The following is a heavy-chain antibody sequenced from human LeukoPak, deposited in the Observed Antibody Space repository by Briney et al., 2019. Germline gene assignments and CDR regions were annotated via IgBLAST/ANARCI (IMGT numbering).Heavy chain of an antibody. Sequence: GESLKISCKGSGYSFTSYWIGWVRQMPGKGLEWMGIIYPGDSDTRYSPSFQGQVTISADKSISTAYLQWSSLKASDTAMYYCARLTDSSGYYYNAEYFQHWGQGTLVTVSS. CDR1: GYSFTSYW. CDR2: IYPGDSDT. CDR3: ARLTDSSGYYYNAEYFQH. D-gene: IGHD3-22*01. V-gene: IGHV5-51*01. J-gene: IGHJ1*01.